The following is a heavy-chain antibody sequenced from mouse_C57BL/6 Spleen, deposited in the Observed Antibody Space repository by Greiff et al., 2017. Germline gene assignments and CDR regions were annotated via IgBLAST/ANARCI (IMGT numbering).Heavy chain of an antibody. Sequence: VQLQQSGAELVRPGASAKLSCTASGFNIKDDYMHWVKQRPEEGLEWIGWIDPENGDTEYAPKFQGKATITADTSSNTAYLQLSSVTSEDTAVYYCTTRYDYDLDYWGQGTTLTVSS. CDR2: IDPENGDT. CDR3: TTRYDYDLDY. V-gene: IGHV14-4*01. CDR1: GFNIKDDY. D-gene: IGHD2-4*01. J-gene: IGHJ2*01.